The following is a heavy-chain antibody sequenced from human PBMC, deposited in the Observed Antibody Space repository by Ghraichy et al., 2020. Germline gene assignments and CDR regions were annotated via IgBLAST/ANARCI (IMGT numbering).Heavy chain of an antibody. CDR1: GFTFSTYW. CDR2: MNQDGSEI. Sequence: GGSLRLSCVVSGFTFSTYWMTWVRQAPGKGLEWVAYMNQDGSEIHYVDSVKGRFTISRENAKNSLYLQMNSLRAEDTAVYYCTTRLKIPAPRGAFDIWGQGTMGTVPS. CDR3: TTRLKIPAPRGAFDI. V-gene: IGHV3-7*03. D-gene: IGHD2-2*01. J-gene: IGHJ3*02.